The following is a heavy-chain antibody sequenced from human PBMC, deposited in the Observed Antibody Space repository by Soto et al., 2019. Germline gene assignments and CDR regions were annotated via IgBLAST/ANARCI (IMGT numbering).Heavy chain of an antibody. CDR2: IHHIGYT. CDR3: TKNSAYALDY. V-gene: IGHV4-4*02. J-gene: IGHJ4*02. CDR1: GASVSNDNW. D-gene: IGHD2-8*01. Sequence: ETLSLTCDVSGASVSNDNWWSWVRQPPGEGLEWIGEIHHIGYTTYNPSLKSRVSMSVDRSKNQFFLSLSSVTAADTAVYYCTKNSAYALDYWGQGILVTVSS.